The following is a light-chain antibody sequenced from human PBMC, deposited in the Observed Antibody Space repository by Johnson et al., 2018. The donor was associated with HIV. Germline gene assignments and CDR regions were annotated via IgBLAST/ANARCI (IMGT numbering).Light chain of an antibody. CDR2: DNN. J-gene: IGLJ1*01. CDR3: GTWDSSLSAYV. Sequence: QSVLTQPPSVSAAPGQKVTISCSGSSSNIGNNYVSWYQQLPGTAPKLLIYDNNERPSGIPDRFSGYKSGTSATLGITGLQTGDEADYYCGTWDSSLSAYVFGTGTKVTVL. V-gene: IGLV1-51*01. CDR1: SSNIGNNY.